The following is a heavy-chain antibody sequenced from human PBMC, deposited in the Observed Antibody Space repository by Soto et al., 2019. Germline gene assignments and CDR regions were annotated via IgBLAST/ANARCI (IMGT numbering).Heavy chain of an antibody. CDR2: ISSDGST. D-gene: IGHD2-2*01. J-gene: IGHJ5*02. Sequence: GGSLRLSCSASGFTFSSYDIHWVRQAPGKGLEYVSSISSDGSTYYAVSVKGRFTISRDNSRNTLYLQMNSLRAEDTAVYYCAKVTVPAAMFGWFGPRGQGSLVTVSS. V-gene: IGHV3-64*04. CDR3: AKVTVPAAMFGWFGP. CDR1: GFTFSSYD.